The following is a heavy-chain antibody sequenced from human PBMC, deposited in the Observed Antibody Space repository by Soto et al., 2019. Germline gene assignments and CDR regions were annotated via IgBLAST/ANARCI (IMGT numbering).Heavy chain of an antibody. V-gene: IGHV3-7*01. J-gene: IGHJ6*02. CDR3: ARDGRYDSSIHVAYYVMDV. CDR2: IKQDGSEK. Sequence: GGLMRHSXAASGLKFGSLGMSRVRKETGKGLEWVANIKQDGSEKYYVDSVKGRFTISRDNAKNSLYLQMNSLRAEDTAVYYCARDGRYDSSIHVAYYVMDVWGQGTTVTGS. D-gene: IGHD3-22*01. CDR1: GLKFGSLG.